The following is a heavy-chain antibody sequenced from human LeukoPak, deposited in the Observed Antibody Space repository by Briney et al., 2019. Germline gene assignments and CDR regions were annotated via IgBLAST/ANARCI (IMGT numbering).Heavy chain of an antibody. V-gene: IGHV3-30*04. CDR2: ISYDGSNK. D-gene: IGHD6-19*01. CDR3: ARGESGGWFVY. J-gene: IGHJ4*02. Sequence: GGSLRLSCAASGFTFSSYAMHWVRQAPGKGLEWVAVISYDGSNKYYADSVKGRFTISRDNSKNTLYLQMNSLRAEDTAVYYCARGESGGWFVYWGQGTLVTVSS. CDR1: GFTFSSYA.